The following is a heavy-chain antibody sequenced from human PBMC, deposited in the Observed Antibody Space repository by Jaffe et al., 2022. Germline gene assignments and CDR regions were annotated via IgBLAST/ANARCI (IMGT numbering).Heavy chain of an antibody. J-gene: IGHJ4*02. CDR3: ATSRPVAGNDFDH. Sequence: EVQLVESGGGLVKPGGSLRLSCAASGFTFSAYSMNWVRQAPGKGLEWVSSITSSSSYIFYADSVKGRFTISRDNAKNSLYLQMNSLRAEDTAVYYCATSRPVAGNDFDHWGQGTLVTVSS. D-gene: IGHD6-19*01. CDR1: GFTFSAYS. V-gene: IGHV3-21*01. CDR2: ITSSSSYI.